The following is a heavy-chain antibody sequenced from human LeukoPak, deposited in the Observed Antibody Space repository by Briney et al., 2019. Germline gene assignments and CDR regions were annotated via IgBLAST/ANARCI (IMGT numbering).Heavy chain of an antibody. CDR1: GGSISSYY. J-gene: IGHJ4*02. CDR3: ARDPILGYSGSKFDY. Sequence: SETLSLTCTVSGGSISSYYWSWIRQPPGKGLEWIGYIYYSGSTNYNSSLKSRVTISVDTSKNQFSLKLSSVTAADTAKYYCARDPILGYSGSKFDYWGQGTLVTVSS. D-gene: IGHD1-26*01. CDR2: IYYSGST. V-gene: IGHV4-59*01.